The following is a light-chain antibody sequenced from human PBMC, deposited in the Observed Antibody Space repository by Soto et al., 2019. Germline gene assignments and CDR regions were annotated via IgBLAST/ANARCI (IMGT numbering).Light chain of an antibody. CDR1: QSISSW. CDR3: QQSNSYWT. CDR2: DAS. Sequence: DIPMTQSPSTLSASVGDRVTITCRASQSISSWLAWYQQKPGKAPKLLIYDASSLESGVPSRFSGSGSGTEFTLTISSLQPDDFATYYCQQSNSYWTFGQGTKVEIK. J-gene: IGKJ1*01. V-gene: IGKV1-5*01.